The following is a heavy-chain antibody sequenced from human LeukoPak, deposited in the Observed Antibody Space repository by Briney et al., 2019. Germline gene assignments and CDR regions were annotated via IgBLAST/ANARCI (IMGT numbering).Heavy chain of an antibody. Sequence: GGSLRLSCAASGLTFSSYWMHWVRQAPGKGLVCVSRIKSDGSSTSYADSVKGRFTISRDNAKNTLYLQMNSLRAEDTAVYYCARVSVAVAGAHWGQGTLVTVSS. V-gene: IGHV3-74*01. D-gene: IGHD6-19*01. CDR1: GLTFSSYW. CDR2: IKSDGSST. CDR3: ARVSVAVAGAH. J-gene: IGHJ4*02.